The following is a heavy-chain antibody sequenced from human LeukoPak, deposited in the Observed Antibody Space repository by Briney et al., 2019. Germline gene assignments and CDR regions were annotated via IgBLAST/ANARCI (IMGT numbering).Heavy chain of an antibody. CDR2: INPSGGST. CDR1: GYTFTSYY. V-gene: IGHV1-46*01. D-gene: IGHD3-22*01. CDR3: ARVGGPYYYDSSGHYWPSMDV. J-gene: IGHJ6*03. Sequence: ASVKVSCKASGYTFTSYYMHWVRQAPGQGLEWMGIINPSGGSTNYAQKFQGRVTITTDESTSTAYMELSSLRSEDTAVYYCARVGGPYYYDSSGHYWPSMDVWGKGTTVTVSS.